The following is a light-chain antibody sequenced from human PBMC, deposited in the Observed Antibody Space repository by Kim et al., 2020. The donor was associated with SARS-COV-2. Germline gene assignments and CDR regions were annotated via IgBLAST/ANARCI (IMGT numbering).Light chain of an antibody. CDR2: AAS. CDR1: QAIRND. CDR3: LQDYDYPLA. V-gene: IGKV1-6*01. Sequence: AIQVTQSPSSLSASVGDRVTITCRASQAIRNDLGWYQQRPGKAPKLLIYAASSLQSGVPSRFSGSGSGTDFTLTISNLQPEDFATYYCLQDYDYPLAFGQGTKLEIK. J-gene: IGKJ2*01.